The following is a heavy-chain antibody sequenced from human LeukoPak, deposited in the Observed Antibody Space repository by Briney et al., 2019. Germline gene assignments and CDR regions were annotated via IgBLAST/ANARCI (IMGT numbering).Heavy chain of an antibody. V-gene: IGHV1-46*01. Sequence: GASVKVSCKASGYTFTSYYMHWVRQAPGQGLEWMGVINPSGGSTSYEQKFQGRVTMTRDTSTSAAYMELRSLRSDDTAVYYCARDPTYYDYVWGSYRSAVAAYFDYWGQGTLVTVSS. D-gene: IGHD3-16*02. CDR1: GYTFTSYY. J-gene: IGHJ4*02. CDR2: INPSGGST. CDR3: ARDPTYYDYVWGSYRSAVAAYFDY.